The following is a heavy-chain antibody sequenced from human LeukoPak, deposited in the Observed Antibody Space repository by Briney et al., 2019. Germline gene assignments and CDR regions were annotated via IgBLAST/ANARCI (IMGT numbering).Heavy chain of an antibody. D-gene: IGHD3-10*01. CDR1: GFTFSRYW. Sequence: GGSLRLSCAASGFTFSRYWMSWVRQAPGKGLEWVANIKRDGGETFYADSVKGRFTISRDNAKNSLYLQMNSLRDEDTALYFCARDGGANYGSISYFTFDYWGQGTLVPVSS. CDR3: ARDGGANYGSISYFTFDY. CDR2: IKRDGGET. V-gene: IGHV3-7*01. J-gene: IGHJ4*02.